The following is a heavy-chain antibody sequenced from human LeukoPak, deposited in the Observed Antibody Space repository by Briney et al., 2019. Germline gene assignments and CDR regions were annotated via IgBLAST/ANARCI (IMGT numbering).Heavy chain of an antibody. CDR2: ISGSGGST. D-gene: IGHD3-9*01. J-gene: IGHJ4*02. V-gene: IGHV3-23*01. CDR3: AKHPQLRYFDWFPTFFD. CDR1: GFTFSSYA. Sequence: TGGSLRLSCAASGFTFSSYAMSWVRQAPGKGLEWVSAISGSGGSTYYADSVKGRFTISRDNSKNTLYLQMNSQRAEDTAVYYCAKHPQLRYFDWFPTFFDWGQGTLVTVSS.